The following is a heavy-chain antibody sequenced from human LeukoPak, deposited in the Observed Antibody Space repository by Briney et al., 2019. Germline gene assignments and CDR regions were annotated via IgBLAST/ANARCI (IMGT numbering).Heavy chain of an antibody. CDR2: IRSKAYGGTT. V-gene: IGHV3-49*03. J-gene: IGHJ6*03. Sequence: GGSLRLSCTASGFTFGDYAMSWFRQAPGKGLEWVGFIRSKAYGGTTEYAASVKGRFTISRDDSKSIAYLQMNSLKTEDTAVYYCTRGLGTTESYYYYYMDVWGKGTTVTVSS. D-gene: IGHD4-17*01. CDR3: TRGLGTTESYYYYYMDV. CDR1: GFTFGDYA.